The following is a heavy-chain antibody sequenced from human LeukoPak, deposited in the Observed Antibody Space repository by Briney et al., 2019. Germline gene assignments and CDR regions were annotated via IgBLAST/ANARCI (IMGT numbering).Heavy chain of an antibody. CDR2: IIPIFGTA. Sequence: SVKVSCKASGGTFSSYAISWVRQAPGQGREWMGRIIPIFGTANYAQKFQGRVTITTDESTSTAYMELSSLRSEDTAVYYCARDRLPRRGSAYYFDYWAQGTLVTVSS. D-gene: IGHD2-15*01. CDR1: GGTFSSYA. J-gene: IGHJ4*02. CDR3: ARDRLPRRGSAYYFDY. V-gene: IGHV1-69*05.